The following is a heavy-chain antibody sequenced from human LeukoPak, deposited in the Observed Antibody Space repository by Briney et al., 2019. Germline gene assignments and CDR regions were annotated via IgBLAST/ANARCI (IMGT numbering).Heavy chain of an antibody. CDR2: IHYSGSS. V-gene: IGHV4-59*08. Sequence: SETLSLTCSVSGDSVSGFYWNWIRQPPGKKLEWIGNIHYSGSSNYNPSLKSRVTISVDTSKNQFSLKLSSVTAADTAVYYCARHPYDSSGYDAFDIWGQGTMVTVSS. CDR1: GDSVSGFY. CDR3: ARHPYDSSGYDAFDI. D-gene: IGHD3-22*01. J-gene: IGHJ3*02.